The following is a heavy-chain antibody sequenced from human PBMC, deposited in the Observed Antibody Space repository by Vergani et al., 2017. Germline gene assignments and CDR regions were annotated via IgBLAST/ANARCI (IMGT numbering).Heavy chain of an antibody. J-gene: IGHJ6*03. CDR1: GYTFTSYY. D-gene: IGHD6-6*01. CDR3: ARGQLVQDYYYYYYMDV. V-gene: IGHV1-46*01. Sequence: QVQLVQSGAEVKKPGASVKVSCKASGYTFTSYYMHWVRQAPGQGLEWMGIINPSGGSTSYAQKFQGRVTMTRDTSTSTVYIELSSLRSEDTAVYYCARGQLVQDYYYYYYMDVWGKGTTVTVSS. CDR2: INPSGGST.